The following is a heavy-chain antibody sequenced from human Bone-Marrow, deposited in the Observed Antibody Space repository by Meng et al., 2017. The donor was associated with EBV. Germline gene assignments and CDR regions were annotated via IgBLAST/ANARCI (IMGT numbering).Heavy chain of an antibody. D-gene: IGHD3-10*01. J-gene: IGHJ4*02. V-gene: IGHV1-69*01. CDR3: ASESGRGFTPDY. CDR2: LIPKSDAP. Sequence: VQLVQSGAEVKEPVSSVRVSCKTSGGTFRGDAVSWVRQAPGQGLEWLGGLIPKSDAPYYAQKFQDRVTITADESTSTHYMDVRGLRSEDTAVYYCASESGRGFTPDYWGQGTLVTVSS. CDR1: GGTFRGDA.